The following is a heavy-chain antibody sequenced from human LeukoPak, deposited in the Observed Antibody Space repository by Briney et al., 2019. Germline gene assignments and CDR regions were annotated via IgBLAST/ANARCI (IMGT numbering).Heavy chain of an antibody. J-gene: IGHJ4*02. CDR1: GYTFPSYF. CDR2: INPTGGST. CDR3: ARTAARRFDY. D-gene: IGHD6-6*01. Sequence: ASVKVSCKASGYTFPSYFMHWVRQAPGQGLEWMGIINPTGGSTTYAQKYQGRVTMTRDTSTSTVYMELSSLRSDDTAVYYCARTAARRFDYWGQGTLVTVSS. V-gene: IGHV1-46*01.